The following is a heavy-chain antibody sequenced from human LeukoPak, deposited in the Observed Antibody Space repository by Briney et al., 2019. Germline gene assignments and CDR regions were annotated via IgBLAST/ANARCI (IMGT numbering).Heavy chain of an antibody. CDR2: VWYDGRNK. J-gene: IGHJ4*01. V-gene: IGHV3-30*12. Sequence: PGGSLRLSCEVSGFTFGGYAMHWVRQPPGKGLEWLARVWYDGRNKYYADSVTGRFAISRDNSINTVFLDMASVTAADTGVYFCARGHSSSHYYLDYWGHGTLVTVSS. CDR1: GFTFGGYA. CDR3: ARGHSSSHYYLDY. D-gene: IGHD2-15*01.